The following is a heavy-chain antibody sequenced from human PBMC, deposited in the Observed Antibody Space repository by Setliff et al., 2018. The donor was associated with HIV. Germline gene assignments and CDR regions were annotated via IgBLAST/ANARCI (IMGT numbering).Heavy chain of an antibody. D-gene: IGHD1-7*01. V-gene: IGHV4-61*10. J-gene: IGHJ4*02. CDR1: GGSISSGSYY. CDR3: ARGHTWNYYGGDYFDY. Sequence: SETLSLTCTVSGGSISSGSYYCSWIRQPAGKGLERIGYIYYSGSTNYNPSLESRVSISVDTSKNQFSLRLSSVTAADTAVYYCARGHTWNYYGGDYFDYWGQGSLVT. CDR2: IYYSGST.